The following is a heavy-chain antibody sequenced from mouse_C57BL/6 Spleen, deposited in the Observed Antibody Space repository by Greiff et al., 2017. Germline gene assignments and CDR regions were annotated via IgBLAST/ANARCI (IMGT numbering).Heavy chain of an antibody. CDR1: GYTFTSYG. Sequence: VMLVESGAELARPGASVKLSCKASGYTFTSYGISWVKQRTGQGLEWIGEIYPRSGNTYYNEKFKGKATLTADKSSSTAYMELRSLTSEDSAVYFCASLDSSGPLYAMDYWGQGTSVTVSS. V-gene: IGHV1-81*01. CDR3: ASLDSSGPLYAMDY. D-gene: IGHD3-2*02. CDR2: IYPRSGNT. J-gene: IGHJ4*01.